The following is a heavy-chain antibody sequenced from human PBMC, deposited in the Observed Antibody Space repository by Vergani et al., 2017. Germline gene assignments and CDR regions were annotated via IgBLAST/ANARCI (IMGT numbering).Heavy chain of an antibody. CDR3: AKHFRGWGIDY. J-gene: IGHJ4*02. CDR2: IQFDGSNQ. CDR1: GFTLSNYD. D-gene: IGHD3-16*01. V-gene: IGHV3-30*02. Sequence: QVQLVESGGGVVQRGGSLRLSCATSGFTLSNYDMQWILQGPGKGLEFVAFIQFDGSNQYYADSVKGRFTLSRDFSKNTLYLQMNSLRTDDTATYYCAKHFRGWGIDYWGKGTQVIVSS.